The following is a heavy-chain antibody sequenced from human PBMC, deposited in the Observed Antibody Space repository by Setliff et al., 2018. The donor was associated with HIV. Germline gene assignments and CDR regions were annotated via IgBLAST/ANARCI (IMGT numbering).Heavy chain of an antibody. CDR2: IRYDGSEK. Sequence: GGSLRLSCAASGFIFGNFGLHWVRQAPGEGLEWVTFIRYDGSEKFYADSVKGRFTISRDNSKNTLYLQVNSLRAEDTAVYYCARDPFSITMIVVSVAFDIWGQGTMVTVSS. J-gene: IGHJ3*02. V-gene: IGHV3-30*02. CDR1: GFIFGNFG. CDR3: ARDPFSITMIVVSVAFDI. D-gene: IGHD3-22*01.